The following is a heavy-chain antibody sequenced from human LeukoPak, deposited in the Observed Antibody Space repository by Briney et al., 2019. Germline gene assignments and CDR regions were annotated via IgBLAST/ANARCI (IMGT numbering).Heavy chain of an antibody. CDR1: GGSVSSGNYF. CDR3: ARDSSNSHYYYYYGMDV. CDR2: IFYTGST. J-gene: IGHJ6*02. V-gene: IGHV4-61*01. D-gene: IGHD4-23*01. Sequence: SETLSLTCTVSGGSVSSGNYFWTWIRQPPGKGLEWLGYIFYTGSTNYNPSLKSRVTISLDTTKNQFSLKLSSVTAADTAVYYCARDSSNSHYYYYYGMDVWGQGTTVTVSS.